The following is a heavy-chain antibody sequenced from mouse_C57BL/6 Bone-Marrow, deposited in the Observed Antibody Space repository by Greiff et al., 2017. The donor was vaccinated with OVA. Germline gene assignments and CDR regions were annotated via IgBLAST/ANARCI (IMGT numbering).Heavy chain of an antibody. V-gene: IGHV1-53*01. CDR3: ARYEGTGTGWYFDV. D-gene: IGHD4-1*01. Sequence: VKLQQPGTELVKPGASVKLSCKASGYTFTSYWMHWVKQRPGQGLEWIGNINPSNGGTNYNEKFKSKATLTVDKSSSTAYMQLSSLTSEDSAVYYCARYEGTGTGWYFDVWGTGTTVTVSS. CDR1: GYTFTSYW. J-gene: IGHJ1*03. CDR2: INPSNGGT.